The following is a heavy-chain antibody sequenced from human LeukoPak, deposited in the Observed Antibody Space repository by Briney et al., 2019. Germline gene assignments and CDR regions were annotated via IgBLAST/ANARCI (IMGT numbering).Heavy chain of an antibody. J-gene: IGHJ6*04. Sequence: GGSLRLSCAASGFTVSSNYMSWVRQAPGKGLEGVSVIYSGGSTYYADSVKGRFTISRDNSKNTLYLQMNSLRAEDTAVYYCARADYYYGMDVWGKGTTVTVSS. CDR3: ARADYYYGMDV. V-gene: IGHV3-53*01. CDR2: IYSGGST. CDR1: GFTVSSNY.